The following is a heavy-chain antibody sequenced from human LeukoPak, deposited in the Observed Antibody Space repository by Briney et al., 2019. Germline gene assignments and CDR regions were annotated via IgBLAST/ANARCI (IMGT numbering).Heavy chain of an antibody. CDR3: ARGTPYSTTKDYFDY. V-gene: IGHV4-38-2*01. CDR1: GYSISSGYY. Sequence: KPSETLSLTXAVSGYSISSGYYWGWIRQPPGKGLEWIGSIYHSGSTYYNPSLKSRVTISVDTSKNQFSLKLSSVTAADTAVYYCARGTPYSTTKDYFDYWGQGTLVTVSA. J-gene: IGHJ4*02. CDR2: IYHSGST. D-gene: IGHD5-18*01.